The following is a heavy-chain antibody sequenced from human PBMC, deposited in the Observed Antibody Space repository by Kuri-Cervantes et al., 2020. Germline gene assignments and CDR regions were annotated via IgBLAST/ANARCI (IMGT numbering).Heavy chain of an antibody. J-gene: IGHJ4*02. D-gene: IGHD2-15*01. CDR1: GFTFVDSA. CDR2: ISWNSGSI. Sequence: GGSLRLSCAASGFTFVDSAMHWVRQAPGKGREWVSGISWNSGSIGYADSVKGRFTISRDNAKNSQYLQMIRLRAEDTALYYCAKAVVVAAPFDYWGQGTLVTVSS. V-gene: IGHV3-9*01. CDR3: AKAVVVAAPFDY.